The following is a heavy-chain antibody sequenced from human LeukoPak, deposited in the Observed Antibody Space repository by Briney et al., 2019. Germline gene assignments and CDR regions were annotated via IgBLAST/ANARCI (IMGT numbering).Heavy chain of an antibody. V-gene: IGHV5-51*01. CDR2: SHPINSDT. D-gene: IGHD3-22*01. CDR3: ARHQYYYDSSGNYGWFDS. J-gene: IGHJ5*01. CDR1: GFNFTAYW. Sequence: GESLKISCKGSGFNFTAYWITWVRQMPGKGLEWMGISHPINSDTKYSPSFQGQVTISADKSSSTAYLQWNSLKASDTAMYYCARHQYYYDSSGNYGWFDSWGQGTLVTVSS.